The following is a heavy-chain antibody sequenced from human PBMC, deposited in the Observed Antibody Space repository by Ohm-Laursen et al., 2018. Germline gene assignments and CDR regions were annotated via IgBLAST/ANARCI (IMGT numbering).Heavy chain of an antibody. V-gene: IGHV4-4*07. CDR1: GGSISSYY. D-gene: IGHD2-2*01. CDR2: IYTSGNT. CDR3: ARQEGYCSSTSCYEVWFDP. Sequence: GTLSLTCTVSGGSISSYYWSWIRQPAGKGLEWIGRIYTSGNTNYNPSLKSRVTISVDTSKNQFSLKLSSVTAADTAVYYCARQEGYCSSTSCYEVWFDPWGQGTLVTVSS. J-gene: IGHJ5*02.